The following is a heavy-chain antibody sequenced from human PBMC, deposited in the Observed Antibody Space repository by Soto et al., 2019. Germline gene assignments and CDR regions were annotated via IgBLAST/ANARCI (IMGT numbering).Heavy chain of an antibody. Sequence: SETLSLPCTVSGGSISSGGYYWSWIRQHPGKGLEWIGYIYYSGSTYYNPSLKSRVTISVDTSKNQFSLKLSSVTAADTAVYYCARFLFVRLVIIEGERYFDYWGQGTLVTVSS. CDR3: ARFLFVRLVIIEGERYFDY. CDR2: IYYSGST. J-gene: IGHJ4*02. V-gene: IGHV4-31*03. CDR1: GGSISSGGYY. D-gene: IGHD3-9*01.